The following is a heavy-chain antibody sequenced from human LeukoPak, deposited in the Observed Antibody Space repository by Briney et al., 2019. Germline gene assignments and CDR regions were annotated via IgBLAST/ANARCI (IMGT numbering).Heavy chain of an antibody. CDR3: TTPGMPYGHY. CDR1: GSTFSSYS. Sequence: PGGSLRLSCAASGSTFSSYSMNWVRQAPGKGLEWVGRIKSKTDGGTTDYAAPVKGRFTISRDDSKNTLYLQMNSLKTEDTAVYCCTTPGMPYGHYWGQGTLVTVSS. CDR2: IKSKTDGGTT. V-gene: IGHV3-15*01. D-gene: IGHD3-10*01. J-gene: IGHJ4*02.